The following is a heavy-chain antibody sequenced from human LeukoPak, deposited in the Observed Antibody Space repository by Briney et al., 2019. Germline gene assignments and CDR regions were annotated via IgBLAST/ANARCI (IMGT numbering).Heavy chain of an antibody. J-gene: IGHJ6*02. D-gene: IGHD3-3*01. Sequence: SETLSLTCTVSGGSISSSSYYWGWIRQPPGKGLEWIGSIYYSGSTYYNPSLKSRVTTSVDTSKNQFSLKLSSVTAADTAVYYCARVQYYDFWSGYSALYYYGMDVWGQGTTVTVSS. CDR2: IYYSGST. CDR1: GGSISSSSYY. CDR3: ARVQYYDFWSGYSALYYYGMDV. V-gene: IGHV4-39*01.